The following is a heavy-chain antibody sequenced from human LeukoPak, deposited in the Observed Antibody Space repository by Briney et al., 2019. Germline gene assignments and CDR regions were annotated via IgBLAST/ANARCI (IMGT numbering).Heavy chain of an antibody. J-gene: IGHJ4*02. CDR1: GYTFTGYY. D-gene: IGHD6-13*01. CDR2: MNPKSGAA. Sequence: GASVKVSCKACGYTFTGYYMHWVRQAPGQGLEWLGWMNPKSGAADYAQQFRGRVTMTRDTSINTDYMEMKRVTSDDTAVYYCARGAEAETSPLDFWGQGTLVIVS. V-gene: IGHV1-2*02. CDR3: ARGAEAETSPLDF.